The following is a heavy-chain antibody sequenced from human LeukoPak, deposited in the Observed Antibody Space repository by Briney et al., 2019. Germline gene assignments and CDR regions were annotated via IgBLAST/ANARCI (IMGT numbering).Heavy chain of an antibody. CDR3: ARVHRYGSGSYYLDY. J-gene: IGHJ4*02. CDR1: DYTFTSYG. D-gene: IGHD3-10*01. Sequence: ASVKVSCKASDYTFTSYGISWVRQAPGQGLEWMGWISAYNGNTNYAQKLQGRVTMTTDTSTGTAYMELRSLRSGDTAVYYCARVHRYGSGSYYLDYWGQGTLVTVSS. CDR2: ISAYNGNT. V-gene: IGHV1-18*01.